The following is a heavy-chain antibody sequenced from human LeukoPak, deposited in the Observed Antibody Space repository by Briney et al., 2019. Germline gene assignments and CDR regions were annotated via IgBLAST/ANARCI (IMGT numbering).Heavy chain of an antibody. CDR1: GYTFTSYG. CDR3: ARESLLTGDDY. D-gene: IGHD7-27*01. J-gene: IGHJ4*02. CDR2: INPSGGST. Sequence: ASVKVSCKASGYTFTSYGISWVRQAPGQGLEWMGIINPSGGSTSYAQKFQGRVTMTRDTSTSTVYMELSSLRSEDTAVYYCARESLLTGDDYWGQGTLVTVSS. V-gene: IGHV1-46*01.